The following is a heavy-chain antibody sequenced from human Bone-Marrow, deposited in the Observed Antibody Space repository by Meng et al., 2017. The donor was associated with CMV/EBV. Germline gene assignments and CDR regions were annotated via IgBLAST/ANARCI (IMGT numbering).Heavy chain of an antibody. J-gene: IGHJ4*02. V-gene: IGHV1-69*05. CDR2: IIPIFGTA. D-gene: IGHD3-3*01. CDR1: GGTFSSYA. CDR3: ARDLIGAVYVENTICGIY. Sequence: SVKVSCKASGGTFSSYAISWVRQAPGQGLEWMGGIIPIFGTANYAQKFQGRVTITTDESTSTAYMELSSLRSEDTAVYYCARDLIGAVYVENTICGIYWGQGTLVTVSS.